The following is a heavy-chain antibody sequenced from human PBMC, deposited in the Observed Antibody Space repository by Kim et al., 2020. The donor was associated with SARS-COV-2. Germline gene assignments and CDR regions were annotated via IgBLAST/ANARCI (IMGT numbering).Heavy chain of an antibody. J-gene: IGHJ3*02. Sequence: SETLSLTCTVSGGSISSYYWSWIRQPPGKGLEWIGYIYYSGSTNYNPSLKSRVTISVDTSKNQFSLKLSSVTAADTAVYYCARHEAVLLWFGPGAFDIWGQGTMVIVSS. CDR3: ARHEAVLLWFGPGAFDI. CDR2: IYYSGST. CDR1: GGSISSYY. D-gene: IGHD3-10*01. V-gene: IGHV4-59*08.